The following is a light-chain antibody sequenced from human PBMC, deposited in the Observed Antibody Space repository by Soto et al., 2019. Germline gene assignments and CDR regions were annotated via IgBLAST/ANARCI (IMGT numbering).Light chain of an antibody. CDR3: QQSYSTPPFT. J-gene: IGKJ3*01. V-gene: IGKV1-39*01. CDR2: AAS. Sequence: IQMTQSPSSLSASVRDRITITGRASQSISSYLNWYQQKPGKAPKLLIYAASSLQSGVPSRFSGSGSGTDFTLTISSLQPEDFATYYCQQSYSTPPFTFGPGTKVDIK. CDR1: QSISSY.